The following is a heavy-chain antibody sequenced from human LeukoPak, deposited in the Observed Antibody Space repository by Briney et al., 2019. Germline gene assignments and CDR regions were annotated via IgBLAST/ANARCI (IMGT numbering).Heavy chain of an antibody. Sequence: GGSLRLSRAPPGFTSSSYSMNWVRQAPGKGLERVSSISSSGSYTYYADSVRGGFTISRDNAKNSLYLQMNSLRAEDTAVYYCPRDIGYYTRSGYSYFDYWGQGALVTVSS. CDR1: GFTSSSYS. J-gene: IGHJ4*02. CDR3: PRDIGYYTRSGYSYFDY. D-gene: IGHD3-22*01. CDR2: ISSSGSYT. V-gene: IGHV3-21*01.